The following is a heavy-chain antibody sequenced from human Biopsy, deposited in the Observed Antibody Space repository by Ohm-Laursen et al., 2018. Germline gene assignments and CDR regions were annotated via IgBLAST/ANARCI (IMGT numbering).Heavy chain of an antibody. V-gene: IGHV3-23*01. CDR3: AKEGRNSGHVDY. J-gene: IGHJ4*02. Sequence: GSLRLSCTASGFGFNNFAMSWVRQAPGKGLEWVSAISGRGVDTSYAGSVKGRFTISRDDSKNTVYLQMNSLRAEDTAIYYCAKEGRNSGHVDYGGQGTLVTVS. CDR2: ISGRGVDT. CDR1: GFGFNNFA. D-gene: IGHD6-19*01.